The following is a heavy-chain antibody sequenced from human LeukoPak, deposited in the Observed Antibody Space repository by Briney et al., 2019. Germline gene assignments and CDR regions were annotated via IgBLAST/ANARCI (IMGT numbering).Heavy chain of an antibody. V-gene: IGHV4-34*01. CDR2: INHSGST. CDR1: GGSFSGYY. J-gene: IGHJ6*03. CDR3: ARGDRRFFYYYYMDV. Sequence: SETLSLTCAVYGGSFSGYYWSWTRQPPGKGLEWIGEINHSGSTNYNPSLKSRVTISVDTSKNQFSLKLSSVTAADTAVYYCARGDRRFFYYYYMDVWGKGTTVTVSS. D-gene: IGHD3-10*01.